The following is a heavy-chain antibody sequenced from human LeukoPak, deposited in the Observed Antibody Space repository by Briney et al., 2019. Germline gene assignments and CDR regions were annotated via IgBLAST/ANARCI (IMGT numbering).Heavy chain of an antibody. CDR2: IYHSGST. J-gene: IGHJ4*02. CDR1: GGSISSSNW. D-gene: IGHD3-22*01. Sequence: SGTLSLTCAVSGGSISSSNWWSWVRQPPGKGLEWIGEIYHSGSTNYNPSLKSRVTISVDTSKNQFSLKLSSVTAADTAVYYCARDKCYYDSSDDPRFDYWGQGTLVTVSS. CDR3: ARDKCYYDSSDDPRFDY. V-gene: IGHV4-4*02.